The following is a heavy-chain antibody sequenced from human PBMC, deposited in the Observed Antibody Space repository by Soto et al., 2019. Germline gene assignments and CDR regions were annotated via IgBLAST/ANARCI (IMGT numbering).Heavy chain of an antibody. Sequence: EVQLLESGGGLVQPGGSLRLSCAASGFTFSSYAMSWVRQAPGKGLEWVSAIRGSGGSTYYADSVKGRFTISRDNSKNTLYLQMNSLRAEDTAVYYCATMIVAPLRNYWGQGTLVTVSS. CDR2: IRGSGGST. CDR3: ATMIVAPLRNY. CDR1: GFTFSSYA. V-gene: IGHV3-23*01. D-gene: IGHD3-22*01. J-gene: IGHJ4*02.